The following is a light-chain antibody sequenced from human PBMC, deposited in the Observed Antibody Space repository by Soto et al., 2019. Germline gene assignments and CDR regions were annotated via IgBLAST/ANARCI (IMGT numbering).Light chain of an antibody. J-gene: IGKJ3*01. CDR2: DAS. Sequence: EIVLTQSPATLSLSPGERATLSYRASQSVSSYFAWYQQKTGQAPRLLIYDASNRATGIPARFSGSGSGTDFTLTISSLEPEDFAVYYCQQRISWPLTFGPGTKVDIK. V-gene: IGKV3-11*01. CDR3: QQRISWPLT. CDR1: QSVSSY.